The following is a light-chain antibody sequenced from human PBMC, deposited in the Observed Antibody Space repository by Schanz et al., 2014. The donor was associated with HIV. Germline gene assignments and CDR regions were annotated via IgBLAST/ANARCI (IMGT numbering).Light chain of an antibody. V-gene: IGKV3-20*01. J-gene: IGKJ4*01. CDR2: GAS. CDR3: QQAYDPPFT. CDR1: QSVSSSY. Sequence: EIVLTQSPGTLSLSPGERATLSCRASQSVSSSYLAWYQQKPGQAPRLLIYGASSRATGIPDRFSGSGSGTDFTLTITSVQPDDFATYYCQQAYDPPFTFGGGTKV.